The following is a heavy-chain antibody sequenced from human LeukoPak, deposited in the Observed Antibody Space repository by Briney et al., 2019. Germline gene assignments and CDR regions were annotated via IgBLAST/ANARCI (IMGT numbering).Heavy chain of an antibody. V-gene: IGHV4-38-2*02. CDR1: GYSISSGYY. CDR2: IYHSGST. J-gene: IGHJ6*02. CDR3: AREVYDSSGYGIPYYGMDV. D-gene: IGHD3-10*01. Sequence: PPETLSLTCTVSGYSISSGYYWGWIRQPPGKGLEWIGSIYHSGSTYYNPSLKSRVTISVDTSKNQFSLKLSSVTAADAAVYYCAREVYDSSGYGIPYYGMDVWGQGTTVTVSS.